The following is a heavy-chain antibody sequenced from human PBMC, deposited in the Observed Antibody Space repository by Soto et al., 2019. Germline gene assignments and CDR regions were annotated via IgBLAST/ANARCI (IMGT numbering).Heavy chain of an antibody. D-gene: IGHD3-10*01. CDR3: ARFTMVRGVIMNFDY. Sequence: QVTLKESGPVLVKPTETLTLTCTVSGFSLSNARMGVSWIRQPPGKALEWLAHIFSNDEKSYSTSLKSRLTISKDNSKSQVVLTMTNMDPVDTATYYCARFTMVRGVIMNFDYWGQGTLVTVSS. CDR2: IFSNDEK. V-gene: IGHV2-26*01. CDR1: GFSLSNARMG. J-gene: IGHJ4*02.